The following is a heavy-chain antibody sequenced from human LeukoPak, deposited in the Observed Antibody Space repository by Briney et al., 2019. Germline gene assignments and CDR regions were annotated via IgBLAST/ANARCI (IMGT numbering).Heavy chain of an antibody. CDR1: GFTVSNNH. Sequence: GGSLRLSCAASGFTVSNNHMSWVRQAPGKALEWVSVIYSGGSTYHADSVKGRFTISRDNSKNTLYLQMNSLRVEDTAVYYCARSKTAVAGTSYYFDYWGQGTLVTVSS. J-gene: IGHJ4*02. D-gene: IGHD6-13*01. CDR3: ARSKTAVAGTSYYFDY. CDR2: IYSGGST. V-gene: IGHV3-66*01.